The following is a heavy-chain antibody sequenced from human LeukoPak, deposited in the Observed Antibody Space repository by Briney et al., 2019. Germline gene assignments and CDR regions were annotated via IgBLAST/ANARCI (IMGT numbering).Heavy chain of an antibody. D-gene: IGHD5-12*01. V-gene: IGHV5-51*01. CDR2: ICPGDSDT. J-gene: IGHJ5*02. Sequence: GESLKISCKGSGYSFTSYWIGWVRQMPGKGLEWMGIICPGDSDTRYSPSFQGQVTISADKSISTAYLQWSSLKASDTAMYYCARQGYSGYDPNWFDPWGQGTLVTVSS. CDR3: ARQGYSGYDPNWFDP. CDR1: GYSFTSYW.